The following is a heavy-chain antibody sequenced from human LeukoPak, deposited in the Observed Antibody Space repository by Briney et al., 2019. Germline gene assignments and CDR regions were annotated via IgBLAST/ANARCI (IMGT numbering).Heavy chain of an antibody. Sequence: GGSLRLSCAVSGLTFSSSWMDWVRQAPGKGLEWVASINPDGNKEYSADSVKGRFTISRDNAESSLYLQMNSLRVEDTAFYYCARDLAYSRLDYWGQGMLVTVSS. CDR3: ARDLAYSRLDY. V-gene: IGHV3-7*01. CDR2: INPDGNKE. J-gene: IGHJ4*02. CDR1: GLTFSSSW. D-gene: IGHD5-18*01.